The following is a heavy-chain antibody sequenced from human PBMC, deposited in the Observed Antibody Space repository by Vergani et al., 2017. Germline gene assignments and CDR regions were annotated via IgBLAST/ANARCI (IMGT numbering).Heavy chain of an antibody. CDR2: IYYSGST. CDR3: ARDGSRDGYNSVAPDAFDI. Sequence: QVQLQESGPGLVKPSETLSLTCTVSGGSISSHYWSWIRQPPGKGLEWIGYIYYSGSTNYNPSLQSRVTISVDTSKNQFSLKLSCVTAADTAVYYCARDGSRDGYNSVAPDAFDIWGQGTMVTVSS. D-gene: IGHD5-24*01. CDR1: GGSISSHY. V-gene: IGHV4-59*11. J-gene: IGHJ3*02.